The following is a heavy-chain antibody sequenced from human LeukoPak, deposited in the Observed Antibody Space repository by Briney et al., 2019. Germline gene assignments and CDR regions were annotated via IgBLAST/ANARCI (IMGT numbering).Heavy chain of an antibody. Sequence: SETLSLTCTVSGGSISSGSYYWSWIRQPAGKGLEWIGRIYTSGSTNYNPSLKSRVTISVDTSKNQSSLKLSSVTAADTAVYYCARFYDYWGQGTLVTVSS. V-gene: IGHV4-61*02. CDR1: GGSISSGSYY. CDR2: IYTSGST. CDR3: ARFYDY. J-gene: IGHJ4*02.